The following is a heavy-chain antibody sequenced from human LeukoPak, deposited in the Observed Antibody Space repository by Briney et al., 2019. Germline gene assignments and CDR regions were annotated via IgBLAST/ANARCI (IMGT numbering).Heavy chain of an antibody. CDR3: ASERVFHY. J-gene: IGHJ4*02. Sequence: GGSLRLSCAASGFTFSSYGMHWVRQAPGKGLEWVAVISYDGSNKYYADSVKGRFTISRDNAKNSLYLQMNSLRAEDTAVYYCASERVFHYWGQGTLVTVSS. CDR2: ISYDGSNK. V-gene: IGHV3-30*03. CDR1: GFTFSSYG.